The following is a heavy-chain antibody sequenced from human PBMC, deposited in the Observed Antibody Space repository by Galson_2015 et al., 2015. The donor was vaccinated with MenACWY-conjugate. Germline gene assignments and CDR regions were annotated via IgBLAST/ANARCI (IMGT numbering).Heavy chain of an antibody. CDR3: ARHNHDSSGEKSYFDH. CDR1: GGSVTSSSYY. V-gene: IGHV4-39*01. CDR2: DKYSGRT. D-gene: IGHD3-22*01. Sequence: SEPLSLTCIVTGGSVTSSSYYRGWIRRPPGKGLEWIGSDKYSGRTYYNPSLKSRVTISVDTSTNQFSLKLRFVTAADTAMYYCARHNHDSSGEKSYFDHWGQGALVTVSS. J-gene: IGHJ4*02.